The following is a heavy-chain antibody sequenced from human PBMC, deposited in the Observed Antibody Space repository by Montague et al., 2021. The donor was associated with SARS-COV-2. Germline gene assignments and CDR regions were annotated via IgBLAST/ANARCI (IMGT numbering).Heavy chain of an antibody. D-gene: IGHD3-10*01. CDR2: IYYSGGT. J-gene: IGHJ2*01. CDR3: ARASITMVRGVTRWYFDL. V-gene: IGHV4-59*13. CDR1: GGSISRYY. Sequence: SETLSLTCSVSGGSISRYYWSWIRQPPGKGLEWIGYIYYSGGTNYNPSLQSRVTISVDTSKNQFSLKLSSVTAADTAVYYCARASITMVRGVTRWYFDLWGRGTLVSVSS.